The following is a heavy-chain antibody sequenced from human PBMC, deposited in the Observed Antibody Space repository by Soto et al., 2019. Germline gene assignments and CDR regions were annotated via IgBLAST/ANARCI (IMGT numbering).Heavy chain of an antibody. CDR2: INHSGST. J-gene: IGHJ5*02. Sequence: SETLSLTCAVYGGSFSGYYWSWIRQPPGKGLAWIGEINHSGSTNYNPSLKSRVTISVDTSKNQFSLKLSSVTAADTAVYYCASSPSYYDFWSCLPWGQGTLVTVSS. V-gene: IGHV4-34*01. CDR1: GGSFSGYY. CDR3: ASSPSYYDFWSCLP. D-gene: IGHD3-3*01.